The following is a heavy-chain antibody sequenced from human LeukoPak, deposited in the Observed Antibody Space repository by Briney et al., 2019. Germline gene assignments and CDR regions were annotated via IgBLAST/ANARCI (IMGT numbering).Heavy chain of an antibody. CDR2: IYYSGST. CDR3: ARGPAWYFNY. Sequence: PSETLSLTCTVSGGSVSSSIYHWFWIRQPPGKGLEWIGYIYYSGSTNYNPSLMSRVTISEDTSKNQFSLKLSSVTAADTAIYYCARGPAWYFNYWGQGTLVTVSS. CDR1: GGSVSSSIYH. J-gene: IGHJ4*02. V-gene: IGHV4-61*01.